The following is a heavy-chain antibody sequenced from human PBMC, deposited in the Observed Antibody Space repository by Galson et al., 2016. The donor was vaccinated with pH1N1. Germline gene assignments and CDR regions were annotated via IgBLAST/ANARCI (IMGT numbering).Heavy chain of an antibody. D-gene: IGHD6-13*01. CDR1: GDSINNYY. CDR2: IYYTGTT. V-gene: IGHV4-59*01. CDR3: ARVLSSYRSLIDY. Sequence: ETMSLTCSVSGDSINNYYWTWIRQPPGKGLEWIGYIYYTGTTKYNPSLKSRVTISGDMSKNQFSLKLNSATAADTAIYYCARVLSSYRSLIDYWGQGTLVTVSS. J-gene: IGHJ4*01.